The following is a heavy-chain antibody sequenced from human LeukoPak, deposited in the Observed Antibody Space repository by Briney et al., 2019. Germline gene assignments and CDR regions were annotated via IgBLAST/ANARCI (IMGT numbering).Heavy chain of an antibody. V-gene: IGHV4-30-4*01. Sequence: PSETLSLTCTVSGGSISSGEYYWSWIRQPPGKGLEWIGYIYYSGSTYYNPSLKSRVTISVDTSKNQFSLKLSSVTAADTAVYYCARSLYYGSGSDRPYYYGMDVWGQGTTVTVSS. CDR1: GGSISSGEYY. D-gene: IGHD3-10*01. CDR2: IYYSGST. CDR3: ARSLYYGSGSDRPYYYGMDV. J-gene: IGHJ6*02.